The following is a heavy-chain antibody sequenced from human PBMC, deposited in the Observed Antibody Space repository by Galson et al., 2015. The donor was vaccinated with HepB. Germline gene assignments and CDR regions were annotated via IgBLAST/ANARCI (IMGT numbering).Heavy chain of an antibody. D-gene: IGHD4-17*01. Sequence: SVKVSCKASGGTFSSYAISWVRQAPGQGLEWMGGIIPIFGKANYAQKFQGSVTITADESTSTADMELSSLRSEDTAVYYCARDPTTVTTGEDWFDPWGQGTLVTVSS. J-gene: IGHJ5*02. CDR3: ARDPTTVTTGEDWFDP. CDR1: GGTFSSYA. V-gene: IGHV1-69*13. CDR2: IIPIFGKA.